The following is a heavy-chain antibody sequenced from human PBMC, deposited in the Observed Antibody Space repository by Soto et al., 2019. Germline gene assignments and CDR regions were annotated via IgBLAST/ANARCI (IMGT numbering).Heavy chain of an antibody. J-gene: IGHJ3*01. Sequence: DVQLVESGGGLVQPGRSLRLSCAASGFTFDTYAMHWVRQAPGKGLEWVSGLSWDSGGIRYADSVKGRFTISRDNAKNSLYLQMNSLRDEDTALYYCVKDDAFDFWGQGTMVTVSS. CDR1: GFTFDTYA. CDR2: LSWDSGGI. V-gene: IGHV3-9*01. CDR3: VKDDAFDF.